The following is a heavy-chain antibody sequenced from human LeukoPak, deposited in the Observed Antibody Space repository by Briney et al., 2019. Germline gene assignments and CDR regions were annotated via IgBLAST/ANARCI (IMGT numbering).Heavy chain of an antibody. D-gene: IGHD2-2*01. J-gene: IGHJ5*02. Sequence: GGSLRLSCAASGFTFSTYGINWVRQAPGKGLEWVSAISGSGGSTYYADSVKGRFTISRDNSKNTLYLQMNSLRAEDTAVYYCAKVLDEIVPAASNWFDPWGQGTLVTVSS. CDR2: ISGSGGST. V-gene: IGHV3-23*01. CDR3: AKVLDEIVPAASNWFDP. CDR1: GFTFSTYG.